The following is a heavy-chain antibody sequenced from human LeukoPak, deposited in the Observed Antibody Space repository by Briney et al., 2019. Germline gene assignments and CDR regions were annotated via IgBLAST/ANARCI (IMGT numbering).Heavy chain of an antibody. CDR1: GYTLTELS. V-gene: IGHV1-24*01. J-gene: IGHJ5*02. CDR3: APYYYDSSGYIHNWFDP. D-gene: IGHD3-22*01. Sequence: ASVKVSCKVSGYTLTELSMHWVRQAPGKGLEWMGGFDSEDGETIYAQKFQGRVTMTEDTSTDTAYMELSSLRSEDTAVYYCAPYYYDSSGYIHNWFDPWGQGTLVTVSS. CDR2: FDSEDGET.